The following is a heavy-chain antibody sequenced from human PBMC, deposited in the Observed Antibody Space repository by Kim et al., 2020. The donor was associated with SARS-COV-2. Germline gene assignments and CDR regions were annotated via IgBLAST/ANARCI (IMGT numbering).Heavy chain of an antibody. CDR1: GYTLTELS. Sequence: ASVKVSCKVSGYTLTELSMHWVRQAPGKGLEWMGGFDPEDGETIYAQKFQGRVTMTEDTSTDKAYMELSSLRSEATAVYYCATGIAASGYYYYYGMDVWGQGTTVTVSS. CDR3: ATGIAASGYYYYYGMDV. V-gene: IGHV1-24*01. CDR2: FDPEDGET. D-gene: IGHD6-13*01. J-gene: IGHJ6*02.